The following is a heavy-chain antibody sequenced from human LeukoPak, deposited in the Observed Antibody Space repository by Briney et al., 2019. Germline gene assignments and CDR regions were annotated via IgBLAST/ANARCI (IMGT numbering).Heavy chain of an antibody. J-gene: IGHJ4*02. D-gene: IGHD6-19*01. CDR3: AKYKSSGWYFDY. Sequence: GGSLRLSCAASGFTFSSYAMSWVRQAPGKGLEWVSAISGSGGSTYYADSVKGRFTNSRDNSKNTLYLQMNSLRAEDTAVYYCAKYKSSGWYFDYWGQGTLVTVSS. CDR2: ISGSGGST. V-gene: IGHV3-23*01. CDR1: GFTFSSYA.